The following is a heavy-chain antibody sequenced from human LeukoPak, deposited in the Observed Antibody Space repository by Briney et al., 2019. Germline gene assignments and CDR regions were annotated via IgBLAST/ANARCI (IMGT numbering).Heavy chain of an antibody. CDR2: IFYSGGST. CDR1: GGSISSTIYY. V-gene: IGHV4-61*05. CDR3: ARRNTADASIDF. D-gene: IGHD2/OR15-2a*01. Sequence: SETLSLTCTVSGGSISSTIYYWGWIRQPPGKGLEWIGDIFYSGGSTNYNPSLKSRLTMSLDTSKNQFSLKLTSVTAADTAMYYCARRNTADASIDFWGQGTLVTASS. J-gene: IGHJ4*02.